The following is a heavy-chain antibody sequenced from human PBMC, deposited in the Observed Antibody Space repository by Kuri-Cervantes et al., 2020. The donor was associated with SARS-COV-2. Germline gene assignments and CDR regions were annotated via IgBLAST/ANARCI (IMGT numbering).Heavy chain of an antibody. Sequence: GGSLRLSCKGSGYSFSSDWIGWVRQMPGKGLKWMGIIFPGDSNTRYSPSFQGQVTISADKSINTAYLQWSSLKASDTAMYYCARILSSYDSWSGYDAFDIWGQGTMVTVSS. V-gene: IGHV5-51*01. CDR1: GYSFSSDW. CDR2: IFPGDSNT. J-gene: IGHJ3*02. CDR3: ARILSSYDSWSGYDAFDI. D-gene: IGHD3-3*01.